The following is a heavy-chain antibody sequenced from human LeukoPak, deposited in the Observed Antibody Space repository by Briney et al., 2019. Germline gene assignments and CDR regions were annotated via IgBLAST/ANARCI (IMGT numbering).Heavy chain of an antibody. CDR2: ISDDGSYT. V-gene: IGHV3-74*01. CDR1: GFTFSSYA. CDR3: ASFGISWRSSY. Sequence: GGSLRLSCAASGFTFSSYAMSWVRQAPGKGLEWVSRISDDGSYTSNVDSVKGRFTISRDNVNNMLYLHMNSLRAEDTAVYYCASFGISWRSSYWGQGTLVTVSS. J-gene: IGHJ4*02. D-gene: IGHD2-21*01.